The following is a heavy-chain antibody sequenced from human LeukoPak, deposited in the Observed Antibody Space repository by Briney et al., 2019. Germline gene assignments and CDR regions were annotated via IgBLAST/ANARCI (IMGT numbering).Heavy chain of an antibody. CDR3: ARGHYYDSSGYYYDFDY. V-gene: IGHV3-21*04. CDR1: GITFSSYN. CDR2: ISSSSNYI. Sequence: GGSLRLSCAASGITFSSYNMNWVRQAPGKGLEWVSSISSSSNYIYYADSVKGRFTVSRDNAKNSLYLQMNSLRAEDTAVYYCARGHYYDSSGYYYDFDYWGQGTLVTVSS. D-gene: IGHD3-22*01. J-gene: IGHJ4*02.